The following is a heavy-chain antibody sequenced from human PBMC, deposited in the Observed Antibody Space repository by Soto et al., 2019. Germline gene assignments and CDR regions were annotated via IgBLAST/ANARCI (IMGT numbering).Heavy chain of an antibody. J-gene: IGHJ5*02. CDR2: IYPGDSDT. CDR1: GYSFTSYW. D-gene: IGHD3-9*01. CDR3: ARRQCNRRYFDWLTRERMVWFDP. V-gene: IGHV5-51*03. Sequence: EVQLVQSGAEVKKPGESLKISCKGSGYSFTSYWIGWVRQMPGKVLEWMGIIYPGDSDTRYSPSFQGQVTISADKSISTAYLHWSSLKASDSAMYYCARRQCNRRYFDWLTRERMVWFDPWGQGTQVTVSS.